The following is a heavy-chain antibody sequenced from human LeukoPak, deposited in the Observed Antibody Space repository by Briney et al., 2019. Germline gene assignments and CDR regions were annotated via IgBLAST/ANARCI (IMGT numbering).Heavy chain of an antibody. CDR2: FDPEDGET. Sequence: PGGSLRLSCAASGFTFTFSDYYMSWIRQAPGKGLEWMGGFDPEDGETIYAQKFQGRVTMTEDTSTDTAYMELSSLRSEDTAVYYCATAIVAVAGLPYFDYWGQGTLVTVSS. V-gene: IGHV1-24*01. CDR1: GFTFTFSDYY. CDR3: ATAIVAVAGLPYFDY. D-gene: IGHD6-19*01. J-gene: IGHJ4*02.